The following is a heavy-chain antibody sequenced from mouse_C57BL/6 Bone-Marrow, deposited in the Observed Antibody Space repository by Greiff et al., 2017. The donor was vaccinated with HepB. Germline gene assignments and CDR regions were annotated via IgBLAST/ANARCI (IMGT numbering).Heavy chain of an antibody. D-gene: IGHD1-1*01. CDR2: ISSGGSYT. CDR1: GFTFSSYG. J-gene: IGHJ2*01. V-gene: IGHV5-6*01. CDR3: ARHVGPYYYGVDY. Sequence: EVKVVESGGDLVKPGGSLKLSCAASGFTFSSYGMSWVRQTPDKRLEWVATISSGGSYTYYPDSVKGRFTISRDNAKNTLYLQMSSLKSEDTAMYYCARHVGPYYYGVDYWGQGTTLTVSS.